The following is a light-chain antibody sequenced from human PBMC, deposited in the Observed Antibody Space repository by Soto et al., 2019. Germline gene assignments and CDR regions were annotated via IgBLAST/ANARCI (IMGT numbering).Light chain of an antibody. CDR2: GAS. V-gene: IGKV3-20*01. J-gene: IGKJ4*01. CDR3: WQQGRALGFA. CDR1: QSVSSDF. Sequence: EIVLTQSPGTLSLSPGERATLSCRASQSVSSDFLAWYQEKPGQAPRLLIYGASNRATGIPDRFSGSGSGRNFTLPISRREHEDFSVYYCWQQGRALGFAFGGGTKVEIK.